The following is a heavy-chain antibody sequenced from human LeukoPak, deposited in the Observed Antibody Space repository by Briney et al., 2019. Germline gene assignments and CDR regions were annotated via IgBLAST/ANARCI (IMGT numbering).Heavy chain of an antibody. Sequence: GGSLRLSCAASGFTFSSYAMHWVRQAPGKGLEWVAVISYDGSNKYYADSVKGRFTISRDNSKNTLYLQMNSLRAEDTAVYYCARDHTTALDYWGQGTLVTVSS. CDR1: GFTFSSYA. CDR3: ARDHTTALDY. CDR2: ISYDGSNK. J-gene: IGHJ4*02. D-gene: IGHD4-17*01. V-gene: IGHV3-30-3*01.